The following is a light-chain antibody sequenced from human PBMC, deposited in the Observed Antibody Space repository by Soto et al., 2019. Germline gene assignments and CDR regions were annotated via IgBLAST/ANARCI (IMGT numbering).Light chain of an antibody. CDR1: QSAGNF. CDR2: YIS. CDR3: QQQNQWTIT. Sequence: EIVLTQSPATLSVSRRQRASLSCRASQSAGNFLAWYQQKPGQAPRLLIYYISTRATGIPARFSGIGSGTEFTLTINRLQSEDSAVYDGQQQNQWTITFGQGTRLEIK. V-gene: IGKV3D-15*01. J-gene: IGKJ5*01.